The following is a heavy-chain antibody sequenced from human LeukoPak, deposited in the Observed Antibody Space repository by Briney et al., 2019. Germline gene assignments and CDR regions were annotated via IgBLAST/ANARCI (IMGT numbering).Heavy chain of an antibody. CDR2: IWYDGSNK. Sequence: GRSLRLSCAASGFTFSSYGMHWVRQAPGKGLEWVAVIWYDGSNKNYADSVKGRFTISRDNSKNTLYLQMNSLRAEDTAVYYCARAGTTVTPRYYYYYMDVWGKGTTVTVSS. CDR3: ARAGTTVTPRYYYYYMDV. V-gene: IGHV3-33*01. J-gene: IGHJ6*03. D-gene: IGHD4-11*01. CDR1: GFTFSSYG.